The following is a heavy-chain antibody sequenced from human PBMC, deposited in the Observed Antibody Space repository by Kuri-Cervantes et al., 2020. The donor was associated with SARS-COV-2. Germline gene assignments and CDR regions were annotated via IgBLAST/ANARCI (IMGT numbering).Heavy chain of an antibody. V-gene: IGHV3-53*01. CDR1: GFTVSSNY. CDR3: ANQATATYFDY. J-gene: IGHJ4*02. CDR2: IYSCGST. D-gene: IGHD1-26*01. Sequence: GGSLRLSCAASGFTVSSNYMSWVRQAPGKGLEWVSVIYSCGSTYYADSVKGRFTISRDNSKNTLYLQMNSLRAEDTAVYYCANQATATYFDYWGQGTLVTVSS.